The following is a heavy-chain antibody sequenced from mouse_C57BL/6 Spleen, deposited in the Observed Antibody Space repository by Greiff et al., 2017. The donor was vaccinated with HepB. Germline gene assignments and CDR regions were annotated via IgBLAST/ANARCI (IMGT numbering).Heavy chain of an antibody. CDR3: ARGGFPTGLFDY. CDR1: GYTFTSYG. CDR2: IYPRSGNT. Sequence: VQLVESGAELARPGASVKLSCKASGYTFTSYGISWVKQRTGQGLEWIGEIYPRSGNTYYNEKFKGKATLTADKSSSTAYMKLRSLTSEDSAVYFCARGGFPTGLFDYWGQGTTLTVSS. V-gene: IGHV1-81*01. J-gene: IGHJ2*01. D-gene: IGHD2-10*01.